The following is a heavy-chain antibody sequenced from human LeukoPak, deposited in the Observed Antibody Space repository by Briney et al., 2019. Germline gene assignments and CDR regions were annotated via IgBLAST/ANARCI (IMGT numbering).Heavy chain of an antibody. CDR3: ARVVTTYYYGMDV. Sequence: SETLSLTCTVSGGSISSGGYSWSWIRQHPGKGLEWIGYIYYSGSTYYNPSLKSRVTISVDTSKNQFSLKLSSVTAADTAVYYCARVVTTYYYGMDVWGQGTTVTVSS. J-gene: IGHJ6*02. D-gene: IGHD2-21*02. CDR2: IYYSGST. V-gene: IGHV4-31*03. CDR1: GGSISSGGYS.